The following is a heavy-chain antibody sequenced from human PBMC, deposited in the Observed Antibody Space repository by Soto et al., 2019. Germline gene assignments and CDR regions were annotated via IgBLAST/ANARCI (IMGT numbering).Heavy chain of an antibody. CDR1: GFTFRTYS. D-gene: IGHD3-9*01. V-gene: IGHV3-21*01. Sequence: PGGSLRLSCAASGFTFRTYSMNWVRRAPGKGLEWVSAISSSSAYIFYSDSVKGRFTISRDNAKNSLYLQMNSLRAEDTAVYYCARDLGLTATGPNLDYWGQGTLVTVSS. CDR2: ISSSSAYI. J-gene: IGHJ4*02. CDR3: ARDLGLTATGPNLDY.